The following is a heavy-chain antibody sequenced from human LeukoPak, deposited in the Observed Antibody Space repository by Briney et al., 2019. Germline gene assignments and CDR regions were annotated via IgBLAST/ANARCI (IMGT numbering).Heavy chain of an antibody. J-gene: IGHJ4*02. D-gene: IGHD6-19*01. CDR2: ISTSGSST. CDR3: AREDSSGWYVFDY. V-gene: IGHV1-46*01. Sequence: GSLKVSCKASGYTFTSYYMHWVRQAPGQGLEWMGIISTSGSSTSYAQKFQGRVTMTRDTSTSTVYMELSSLRSEDTAVYYCAREDSSGWYVFDYWGQGTLVT. CDR1: GYTFTSYY.